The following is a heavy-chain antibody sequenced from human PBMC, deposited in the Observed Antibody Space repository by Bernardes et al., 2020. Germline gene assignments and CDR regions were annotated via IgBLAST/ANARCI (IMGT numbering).Heavy chain of an antibody. CDR2: IYPSDSQT. J-gene: IGHJ3*02. V-gene: IGHV5-51*01. CDR1: GFSLSAYW. Sequence: GECLKSSSHGSGFSLSAYWVAWVRPIPGKGLEWMAIIYPSDSQTIYSPSFEGQVTISADKSISTAYLQRSDLKASDTAMYYCARRYGSGNYHNHRNAFDIWGQGTMVTVSS. CDR3: ARRYGSGNYHNHRNAFDI. D-gene: IGHD3-10*01.